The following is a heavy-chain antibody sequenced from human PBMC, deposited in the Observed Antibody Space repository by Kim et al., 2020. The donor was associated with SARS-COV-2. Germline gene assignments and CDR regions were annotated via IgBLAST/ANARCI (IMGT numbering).Heavy chain of an antibody. CDR3: ASLDCSSTSCYRHDYYYYGMDV. Sequence: GGSLRLSCAASGFTFSSYAMHWVRQAPGKGLEWVAVISYDGSNKYYADSVKGRFTMSRDNSKNTLYLQMNSLRAEDTAVYYCASLDCSSTSCYRHDYYYYGMDVWGQGTTVTVSS. CDR2: ISYDGSNK. V-gene: IGHV3-30-3*01. J-gene: IGHJ6*02. CDR1: GFTFSSYA. D-gene: IGHD2-2*01.